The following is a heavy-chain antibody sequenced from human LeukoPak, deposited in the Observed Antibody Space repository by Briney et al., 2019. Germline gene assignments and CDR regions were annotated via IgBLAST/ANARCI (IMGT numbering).Heavy chain of an antibody. D-gene: IGHD3-22*01. J-gene: IGHJ4*02. Sequence: GRSLRLSCAASGFTFSTYWMHWVRQAPGKGLVWVSRINSDGKSTTYADSVKGRFTISRDNAKNTLYLQMNSLRAEDTAVYYCARQYYYDSSAYYFPFDYWGQGTLVTVSS. V-gene: IGHV3-74*01. CDR3: ARQYYYDSSAYYFPFDY. CDR2: INSDGKST. CDR1: GFTFSTYW.